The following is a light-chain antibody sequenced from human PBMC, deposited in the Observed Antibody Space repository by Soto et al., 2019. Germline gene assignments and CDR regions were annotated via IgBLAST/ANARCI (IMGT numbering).Light chain of an antibody. V-gene: IGKV3-11*01. CDR3: QQRSNWPPLT. Sequence: EIVLTQSPATLSLSPGERATLSCRASQSVSSYLAWYQQKPGQAPRLLIYDASNRATGIPARFSGSGSGTDFTLTISSLEHEDFAFYYCQQRSNWPPLTVGQGTKVEIK. CDR2: DAS. CDR1: QSVSSY. J-gene: IGKJ1*01.